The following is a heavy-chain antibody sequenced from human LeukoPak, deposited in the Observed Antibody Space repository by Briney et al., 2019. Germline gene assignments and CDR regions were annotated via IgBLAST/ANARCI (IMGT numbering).Heavy chain of an antibody. J-gene: IGHJ4*02. D-gene: IGHD6-6*01. CDR2: ISGSGSNI. Sequence: GGSLRLSCTATGFTFSDFGMAWVRQAPGQGLEWVSTISGSGSNIHQADSVKGRFTISRDNSRSTLYLQMNSLRVEDTAVYYCAKDAGPQQLVFFDSWGQGTLVTVSS. CDR3: AKDAGPQQLVFFDS. V-gene: IGHV3-23*01. CDR1: GFTFSDFG.